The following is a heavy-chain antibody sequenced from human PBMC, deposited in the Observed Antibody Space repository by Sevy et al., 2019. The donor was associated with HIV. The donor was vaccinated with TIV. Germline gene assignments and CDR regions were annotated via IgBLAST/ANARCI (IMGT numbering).Heavy chain of an antibody. J-gene: IGHJ3*02. CDR1: GFTFSSYA. Sequence: GGFLRLSCAASGFTFSSYAMHWVRQAPGKGLEWVAVISYDGSNKYYADSVKGRFTISRDNSKNTLYLQMNSLRAEDTAVYYCAGSGSYFAFDIWGQGTMVTVSS. CDR3: AGSGSYFAFDI. V-gene: IGHV3-30*04. CDR2: ISYDGSNK. D-gene: IGHD1-26*01.